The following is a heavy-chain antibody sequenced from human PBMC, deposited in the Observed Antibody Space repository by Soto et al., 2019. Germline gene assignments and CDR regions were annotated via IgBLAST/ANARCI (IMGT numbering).Heavy chain of an antibody. D-gene: IGHD5-12*01. CDR3: AIENSGDGYNYLDY. Sequence: QVQLQESGPGLVKPSQTLSLTCTVSAGSISSVGYYWSWIRQYPGKGLEWIGYIFYSGNTYYNQSPKRRVSIPVDTAKNQFSLKLSSVTAADTAVYYCAIENSGDGYNYLDYWGQGTLVTVSS. CDR1: AGSISSVGYY. J-gene: IGHJ4*02. V-gene: IGHV4-31*03. CDR2: IFYSGNT.